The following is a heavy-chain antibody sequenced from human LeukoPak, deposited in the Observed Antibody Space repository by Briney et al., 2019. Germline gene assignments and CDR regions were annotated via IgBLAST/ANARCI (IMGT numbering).Heavy chain of an antibody. CDR1: GASITSYY. CDR2: VHNTGST. CDR3: ARLPPLAPAGTTYYHAMDV. V-gene: IGHV4-59*08. J-gene: IGHJ6*02. D-gene: IGHD1-14*01. Sequence: SETLSLTCTVSGASITSYYWSWIRRPPGKGLEWIGYVHNTGSTNYNPSLKSRLILSIDTSKNQFSLRLDSVTAADTAVYYCARLPPLAPAGTTYYHAMDVWGQGTTVTVSS.